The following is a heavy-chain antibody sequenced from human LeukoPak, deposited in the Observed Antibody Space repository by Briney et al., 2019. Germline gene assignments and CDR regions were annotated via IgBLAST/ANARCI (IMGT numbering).Heavy chain of an antibody. J-gene: IGHJ2*01. CDR2: IIPIFGIA. CDR3: ARDLEMATTLYWYFDL. Sequence: PGGSLRLSCAASGSTFSNYWMTWVRQAPGQGLEWMGRIIPIFGIANSAQKFQGRVTITADKSTNTAYMELSSLRSEDTAVYYCARDLEMATTLYWYFDLWGRGTLVTVSS. V-gene: IGHV1-69*04. CDR1: GSTFSNYW. D-gene: IGHD5-24*01.